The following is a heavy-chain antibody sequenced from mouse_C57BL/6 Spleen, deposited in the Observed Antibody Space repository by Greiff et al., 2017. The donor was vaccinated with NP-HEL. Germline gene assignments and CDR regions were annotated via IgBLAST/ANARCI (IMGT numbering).Heavy chain of an antibody. Sequence: EVQRVESGGGLVQPGGSLKLSCAASGFTFSDYYMYWVRQTPEKRLEWVAFISNGGGSTYYPDTVKGRFTCSRDNAKNTRDLQMSRLKSEDTAMYYCARRSGDGYFDYWGQGTTLTVSS. CDR1: GFTFSDYY. V-gene: IGHV5-12*01. CDR3: ARRSGDGYFDY. D-gene: IGHD2-3*01. J-gene: IGHJ2*01. CDR2: ISNGGGST.